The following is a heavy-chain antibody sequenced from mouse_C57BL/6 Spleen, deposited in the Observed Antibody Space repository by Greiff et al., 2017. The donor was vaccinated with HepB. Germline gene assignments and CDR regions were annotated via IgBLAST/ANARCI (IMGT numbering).Heavy chain of an antibody. J-gene: IGHJ3*01. V-gene: IGHV1-39*01. CDR1: GYSFTDYN. Sequence: VQLKQSGPELVKPGASVKISCKASGYSFTDYNMNWVKQSNGKSLEWIGVINPNYGTTSYNQKFKGKATLTVDQSSSTAYMQLNSLTSEDSAVYYCARGGYYGSSGGFAYWGQGTLVTVSA. D-gene: IGHD1-1*01. CDR3: ARGGYYGSSGGFAY. CDR2: INPNYGTT.